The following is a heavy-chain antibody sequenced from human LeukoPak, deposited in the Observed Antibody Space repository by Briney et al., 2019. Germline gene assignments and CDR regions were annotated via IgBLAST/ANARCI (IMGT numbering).Heavy chain of an antibody. CDR3: ARGRVQLERRLHYYYMDV. CDR2: INHSGST. CDR1: GGSFSGYY. J-gene: IGHJ6*03. Sequence: SETLSLTCAVYGGSFSGYYWSWIRQPPGKGLEWIGEINHSGSTNYNPSLKSRVTISVDTSKNQFSLKLSSVTAADTAVYYCARGRVQLERRLHYYYMDVWGKGTTVTVSS. D-gene: IGHD1-1*01. V-gene: IGHV4-34*01.